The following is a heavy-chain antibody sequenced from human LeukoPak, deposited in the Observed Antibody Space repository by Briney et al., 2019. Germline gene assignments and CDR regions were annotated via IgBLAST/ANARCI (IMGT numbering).Heavy chain of an antibody. Sequence: ASVKVSCKASGGTFSSYAISWVRQAPGQGLEWMGGIIPIFGTANYAQKFQGRVTITADESTSTVYMELSSLRSEDTAVYYCARDNPPGYFDYWGQGTLVTVSS. J-gene: IGHJ4*02. CDR2: IIPIFGTA. D-gene: IGHD1-14*01. CDR3: ARDNPPGYFDY. V-gene: IGHV1-69*13. CDR1: GGTFSSYA.